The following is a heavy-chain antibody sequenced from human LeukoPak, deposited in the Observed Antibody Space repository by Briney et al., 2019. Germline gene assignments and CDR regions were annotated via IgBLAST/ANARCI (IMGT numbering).Heavy chain of an antibody. Sequence: PGGSLRLSCAASGFTFNIHDMHWVRQAPGKELEWVAGISYDGRNKYYADSVKGRFTISRDNSKNTLNLQMNSLRTEDTAVYYCAKDRRYGDYAYWGQGTLVTVSS. J-gene: IGHJ4*02. CDR1: GFTFNIHD. CDR3: AKDRRYGDYAY. CDR2: ISYDGRNK. D-gene: IGHD4-17*01. V-gene: IGHV3-30*18.